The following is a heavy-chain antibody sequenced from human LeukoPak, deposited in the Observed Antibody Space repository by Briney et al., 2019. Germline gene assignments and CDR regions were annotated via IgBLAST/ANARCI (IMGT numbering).Heavy chain of an antibody. CDR2: ISYDGSNK. CDR3: AKSSTGVYYFDY. D-gene: IGHD2-2*01. CDR1: GFTFSSYA. J-gene: IGHJ4*02. Sequence: GRSLRLSCAASGFTFSSYAMHWVRQAPGKGLEWVAVISYDGSNKYYADSVKGRFTISRDNSKNTLYLQMNSLRAEDTAVYYCAKSSTGVYYFDYWGQGTLVTVSS. V-gene: IGHV3-30-3*02.